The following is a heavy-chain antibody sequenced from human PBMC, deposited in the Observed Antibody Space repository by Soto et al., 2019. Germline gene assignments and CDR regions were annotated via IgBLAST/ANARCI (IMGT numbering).Heavy chain of an antibody. Sequence: SSETLSLTCTVSGGSISSGDYYWSWIRQPPGKGLEWIGYIYYSGSTYYNPSLKSRVTISVDTSKNQFSLKLSSVTAADTAVYYCARVRVAPNSGGMDVWGQGTTVTVSS. CDR2: IYYSGST. J-gene: IGHJ6*02. V-gene: IGHV4-30-4*01. D-gene: IGHD3-3*01. CDR1: GGSISSGDYY. CDR3: ARVRVAPNSGGMDV.